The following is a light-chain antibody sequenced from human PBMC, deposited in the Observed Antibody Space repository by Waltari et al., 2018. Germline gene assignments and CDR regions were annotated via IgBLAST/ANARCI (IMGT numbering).Light chain of an antibody. V-gene: IGKV3-20*01. CDR1: QTINNNC. CDR2: GAA. Sequence: EIVFPQSPDTLSVSTGQRATLSCRASQTINNNCSVWYPQKPGQAPRLIIHGAASRATGFPDRFSGSGSGTDFSLTISSLKPEESAVYYCQQYDGSVLTFGGGAKVEI. J-gene: IGKJ4*01. CDR3: QQYDGSVLT.